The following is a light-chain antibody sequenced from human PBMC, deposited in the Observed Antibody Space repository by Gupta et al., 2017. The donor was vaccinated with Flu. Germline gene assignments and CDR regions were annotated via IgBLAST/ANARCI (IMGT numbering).Light chain of an antibody. CDR1: SSDVGGYNY. CDR2: EVS. Sequence: QSALTQPASVSGSPGQSITISCTGTSSDVGGYNYVSWYQQHTGKAPKLMIYEVSNRPSGVSNRFSGSKSGNTASLTISGLQAEDEADYYCSSYTSSSTPYVFGTGTKVTAL. J-gene: IGLJ1*01. CDR3: SSYTSSSTPYV. V-gene: IGLV2-14*01.